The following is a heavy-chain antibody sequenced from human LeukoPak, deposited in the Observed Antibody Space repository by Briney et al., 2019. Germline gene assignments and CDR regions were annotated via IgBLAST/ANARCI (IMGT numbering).Heavy chain of an antibody. CDR2: IYHSGST. V-gene: IGHV4-30-2*01. J-gene: IGHJ5*02. CDR1: GGSISSGGYS. Sequence: SETLSLTCAVSGGSISSGGYSWSWIRQPPGKGLERIGYIYHSGSTYYNPSLKSRVTISVDRSKNQFSLKLSSVTAADTAVYYCARGWPRGRAAAGLYNWFDPWGQGTLVTVSS. CDR3: ARGWPRGRAAAGLYNWFDP. D-gene: IGHD6-13*01.